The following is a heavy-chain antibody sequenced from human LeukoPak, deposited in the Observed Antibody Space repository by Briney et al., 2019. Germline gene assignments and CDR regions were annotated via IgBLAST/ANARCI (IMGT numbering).Heavy chain of an antibody. Sequence: GGSLRLSCAASGLTVSNNYMSWVRQAPGKGLEWVSVIYSGGSTYYADSVKGRFTISRDNSKNTLYLEMNSLRAEDTAVYYCARSGPHLGFGYWGQGTLVTVSS. CDR2: IYSGGST. CDR1: GLTVSNNY. D-gene: IGHD3-16*01. CDR3: ARSGPHLGFGY. J-gene: IGHJ4*02. V-gene: IGHV3-66*01.